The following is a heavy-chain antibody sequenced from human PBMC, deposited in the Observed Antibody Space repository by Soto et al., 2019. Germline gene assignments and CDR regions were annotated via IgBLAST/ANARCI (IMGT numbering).Heavy chain of an antibody. V-gene: IGHV4-30-4*01. J-gene: IGHJ4*02. CDR2: IYYSGST. Sequence: QVQLQESGPGLVKPSQTLSLTCTVSGGSISSGDYYWSWIRQTPGKGLEWIGYIYYSGSTYYNPSLKGRVTKTVDTSKIHFTLKLSAVTAADTGVYYCASGPNFGVVSSFFDYWCQGTLVTVSS. D-gene: IGHD3-3*01. CDR3: ASGPNFGVVSSFFDY. CDR1: GGSISSGDYY.